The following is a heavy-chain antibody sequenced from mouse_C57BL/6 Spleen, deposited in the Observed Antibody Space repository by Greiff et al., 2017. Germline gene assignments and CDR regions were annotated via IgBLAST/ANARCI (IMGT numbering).Heavy chain of an antibody. CDR2: IDPSDSYT. J-gene: IGHJ1*03. CDR3: ARHYYGSSYRYFDV. V-gene: IGHV1-50*01. D-gene: IGHD1-1*01. Sequence: QVQLQQPGAELVKPGASVKLSCKASGYTFTSYWMQWVKQRPGQGLEWIGEIDPSDSYTNYNQKFKGNATLTVDTSSSTAYMQLSSLTSEDSAVYYCARHYYGSSYRYFDVWGTGTTVTVSS. CDR1: GYTFTSYW.